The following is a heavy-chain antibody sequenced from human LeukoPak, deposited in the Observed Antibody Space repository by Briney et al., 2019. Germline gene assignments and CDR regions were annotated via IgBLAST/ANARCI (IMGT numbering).Heavy chain of an antibody. CDR2: ISYDGSNK. CDR1: GFTFSSYG. V-gene: IGHV3-30*03. CDR3: ARDDYSNFDY. D-gene: IGHD4-11*01. Sequence: GGSLRLSCAASGFTFSSYGMHWVRQAPGKGLEWVAVISYDGSNKYYADSVKGRFTISRDNSKNTLYLQMNSLRAEDTAVYYCARDDYSNFDYWSQGTLVTVSS. J-gene: IGHJ4*02.